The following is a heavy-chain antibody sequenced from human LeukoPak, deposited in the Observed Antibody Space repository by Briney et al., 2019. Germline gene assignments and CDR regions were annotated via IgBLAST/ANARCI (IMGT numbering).Heavy chain of an antibody. CDR2: INHSGST. CDR3: ATSNWLRDSNFDS. CDR1: GGSFSGYY. Sequence: SETLSLTCAVYGGSFSGYYWSWIRQPPGKGLEWIGEINHSGSTNYNPSLKSRVTISVDTSKNQFSLKLTSVTAADTAVYYCATSNWLRDSNFDSWGQGTLVTVSS. V-gene: IGHV4-34*01. D-gene: IGHD4-11*01. J-gene: IGHJ4*02.